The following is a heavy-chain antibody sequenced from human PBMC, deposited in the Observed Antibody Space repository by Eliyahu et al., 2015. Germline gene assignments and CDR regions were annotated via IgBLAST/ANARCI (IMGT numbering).Heavy chain of an antibody. V-gene: IGHV3-23*01. CDR3: ARDHGDSAYSYAEF. Sequence: EVQLLESGGGLVQPGGSLXLSCAASGXXIINHGMNWVRQAPGKGGEWVSVISASGGEIYYADSVKGRFTISRDNSKNTLYLQMNSLRAEDTAVYFCARDHGDSAYSYAEFWGQGTLVTVSS. D-gene: IGHD3-16*01. CDR2: ISASGGEI. CDR1: GXXIINHG. J-gene: IGHJ4*02.